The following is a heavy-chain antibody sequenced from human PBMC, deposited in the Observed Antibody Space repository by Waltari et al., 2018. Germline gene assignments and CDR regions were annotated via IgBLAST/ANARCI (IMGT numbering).Heavy chain of an antibody. Sequence: QVQLQESGPGLVKPSETLSLTCTVSGGSISSFYWSWIRQPPGKGLEWIGYIYYNDNINYNPSLKSRVTMSVDTTKNQFSLKLSSVTAADTAVYYCARYLRGSRQFYLESWGQGTLVTVSS. D-gene: IGHD2-2*01. V-gene: IGHV4-59*01. CDR3: ARYLRGSRQFYLES. CDR1: GGSISSFY. J-gene: IGHJ4*02. CDR2: IYYNDNI.